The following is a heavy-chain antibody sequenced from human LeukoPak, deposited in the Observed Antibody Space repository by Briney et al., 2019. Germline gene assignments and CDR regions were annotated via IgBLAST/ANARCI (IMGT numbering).Heavy chain of an antibody. D-gene: IGHD5-18*01. V-gene: IGHV3-9*01. CDR1: VFTFDDYA. Sequence: SGGSLRLSCAASVFTFDDYAMHWVRQAPGKGLEWVSGNSWNSGSIGYADSVKGGFTISRDNAKNSLYLQMNSLRAEDTALYYCARTPRGYSYGYYFDYWGQGTLVTVSS. CDR3: ARTPRGYSYGYYFDY. CDR2: NSWNSGSI. J-gene: IGHJ4*02.